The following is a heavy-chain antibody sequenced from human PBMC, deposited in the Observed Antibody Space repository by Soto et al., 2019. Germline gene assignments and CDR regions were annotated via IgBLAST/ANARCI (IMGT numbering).Heavy chain of an antibody. Sequence: SETLSLTCAVYGGSFSGYYWSWIRQPPGKGLEWIGEINHSGSTNYNPSLKSRVTISVDTSKNQFSLKLSSVTAADTAVYYCARDWSIVVVVAATGRGDYYYGMDVWGQGTTVTVSS. V-gene: IGHV4-34*01. J-gene: IGHJ6*02. D-gene: IGHD2-15*01. CDR3: ARDWSIVVVVAATGRGDYYYGMDV. CDR2: INHSGST. CDR1: GGSFSGYY.